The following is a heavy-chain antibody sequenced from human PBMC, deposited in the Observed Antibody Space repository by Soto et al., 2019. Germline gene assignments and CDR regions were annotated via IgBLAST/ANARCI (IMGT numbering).Heavy chain of an antibody. D-gene: IGHD3-22*01. CDR1: GGSISSDDYY. CDR3: ARDLDGLHDDTSGPFPRPG. J-gene: IGHJ1*01. Sequence: SETLSLTCTVSGGSISSDDYYWSWIRQAPGRGLEWIGYIHSSGSIYYNPSLKSRATMSIDTAGNQFSLKVSSVTVADTAVYYCARDLDGLHDDTSGPFPRPGWGQGTMVTVSS. CDR2: IHSSGSI. V-gene: IGHV4-30-4*01.